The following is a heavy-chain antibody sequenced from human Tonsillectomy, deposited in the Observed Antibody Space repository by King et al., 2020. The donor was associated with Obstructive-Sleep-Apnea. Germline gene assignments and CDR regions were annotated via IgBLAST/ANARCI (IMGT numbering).Heavy chain of an antibody. D-gene: IGHD2-15*01. Sequence: VQLVESGGGLVKPGGSLRLSCAASGFSFSNYSMNLVCPAPGKGLEWVSSISSSSSYIYFADSGKGRFTISRDNAKNSLYLQMNSLRAEETAGYYCASLYCSGGSCHLDYWGQGTLVTVSS. V-gene: IGHV3-21*01. CDR2: ISSSSSYI. CDR3: ASLYCSGGSCHLDY. J-gene: IGHJ4*02. CDR1: GFSFSNYS.